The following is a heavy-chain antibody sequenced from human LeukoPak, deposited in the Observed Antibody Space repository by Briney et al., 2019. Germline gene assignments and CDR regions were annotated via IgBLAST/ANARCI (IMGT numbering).Heavy chain of an antibody. J-gene: IGHJ4*02. V-gene: IGHV3-48*03. Sequence: PGGSLRLSCAASGFTFSSYDMNWVRQAPGKGLEWVSYISSSGTTIYYADSVKGRFTISRDGAKNSLSLQMNSLRAEDTALYYCARESEGDYFDYWGQGTLVTASS. CDR2: ISSSGTTI. CDR1: GFTFSSYD. CDR3: ARESEGDYFDY.